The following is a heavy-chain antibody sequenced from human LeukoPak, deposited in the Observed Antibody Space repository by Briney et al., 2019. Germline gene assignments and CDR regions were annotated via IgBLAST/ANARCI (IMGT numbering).Heavy chain of an antibody. D-gene: IGHD1-1*01. Sequence: GGSLRLSCAASGFTFTDYAMNWVRQAPGKGLEWVSTISGSGTITYYADSVRGRFTISRDYSTNTLYLQMSSLRAEDTTIYYCAYLGLSSDWNDVPGPQIDYWGQGTPVTVSS. CDR2: ISGSGTIT. J-gene: IGHJ4*02. CDR1: GFTFTDYA. V-gene: IGHV3-23*01. CDR3: AYLGLSSDWNDVPGPQIDY.